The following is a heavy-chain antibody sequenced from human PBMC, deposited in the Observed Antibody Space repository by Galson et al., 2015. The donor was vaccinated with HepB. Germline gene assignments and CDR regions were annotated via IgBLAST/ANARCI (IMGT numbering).Heavy chain of an antibody. CDR3: VTPLSGSYLFGQGY. CDR1: GFTFSLYW. V-gene: IGHV3-7*03. Sequence: SLRLSCAASGFTFSLYWMSWVRQAPGKGPEWVATIKYDGSEKYYVDSVKGRFTISRDNAKNSLYLQMNSLRVEDTAFYYCVTPLSGSYLFGQGYWGQGTLVTVSS. J-gene: IGHJ4*02. CDR2: IKYDGSEK. D-gene: IGHD1-26*01.